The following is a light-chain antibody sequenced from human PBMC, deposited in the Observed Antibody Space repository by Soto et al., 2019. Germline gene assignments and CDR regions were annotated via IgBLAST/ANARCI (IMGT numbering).Light chain of an antibody. Sequence: DIQMTQSPSTLSASVGDRVNITCRARKSISRWLAWYQQKPGKAPKLLMFEASTLQSGVPARFSGSGSDTDFTLSISSLQPDDFAGYYCQQYRSYPLTFGGGTKVE. CDR2: EAS. V-gene: IGKV1-5*01. J-gene: IGKJ4*01. CDR3: QQYRSYPLT. CDR1: KSISRW.